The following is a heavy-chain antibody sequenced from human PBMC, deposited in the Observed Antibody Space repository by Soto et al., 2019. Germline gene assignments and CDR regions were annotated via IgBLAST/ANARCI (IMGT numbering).Heavy chain of an antibody. Sequence: SETLSLTCTVSGGSISSYYWSWIRQPPGKGLEWIGYIYYSGSTNYNPSLKSRVTISVDTSKNQFSLKLSSVTAADTAVYYCARVPRYYYYYMDVWGIGTTVTVSS. V-gene: IGHV4-59*01. CDR2: IYYSGST. J-gene: IGHJ6*03. CDR3: ARVPRYYYYYMDV. CDR1: GGSISSYY.